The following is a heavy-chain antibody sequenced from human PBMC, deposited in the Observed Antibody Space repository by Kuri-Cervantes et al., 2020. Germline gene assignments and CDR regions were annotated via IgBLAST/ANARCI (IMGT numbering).Heavy chain of an antibody. Sequence: GESLKISCAASGFTFSSYGMHWVRQAPGKGLEWVAVIWYDGSNKYYADSVKGRFTISRDNSKNTLYLQMNSLRAEGTAVYYCARERDDFWSGYYTWAGDYYYYGMDVWGQGTTVTVSS. CDR2: IWYDGSNK. J-gene: IGHJ6*02. CDR3: ARERDDFWSGYYTWAGDYYYYGMDV. D-gene: IGHD3-3*01. CDR1: GFTFSSYG. V-gene: IGHV3-33*01.